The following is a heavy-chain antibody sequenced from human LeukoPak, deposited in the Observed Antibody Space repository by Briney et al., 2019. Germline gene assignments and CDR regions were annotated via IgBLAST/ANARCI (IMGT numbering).Heavy chain of an antibody. J-gene: IGHJ3*02. CDR3: ARGGFRDAFDI. CDR2: MYHSGTA. CDR1: DYSIRNGYY. V-gene: IGHV4-38-2*02. D-gene: IGHD3-10*01. Sequence: KSSETLSLTCTVSDYSIRNGYYWGWIRQPPGQGPEWIGSMYHSGTAYYNPSLQSRVTISVDTSKNQFSLKLSSVTAADTAVYSCARGGFRDAFDIWGQGTMVTVSS.